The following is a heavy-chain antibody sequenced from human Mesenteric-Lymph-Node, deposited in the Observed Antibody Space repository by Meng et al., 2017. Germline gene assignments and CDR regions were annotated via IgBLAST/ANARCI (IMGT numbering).Heavy chain of an antibody. CDR1: GYTFTTYA. V-gene: IGHV1-3*01. CDR2: INAGNGNT. J-gene: IGHJ5*02. D-gene: IGHD6-19*01. Sequence: QVHLVQSGAEVKKPGASVKDSCKASGYTFTTYAIHWVRQAPGQRLEWMGWINAGNGNTRYSQKFQGRVSITRDTSASTAYMELSSLRSEDTAVYYCARCIAVAGNWFDPWGQGTLVTVSS. CDR3: ARCIAVAGNWFDP.